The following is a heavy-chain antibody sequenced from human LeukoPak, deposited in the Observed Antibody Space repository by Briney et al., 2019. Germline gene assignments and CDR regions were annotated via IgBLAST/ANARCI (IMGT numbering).Heavy chain of an antibody. V-gene: IGHV3-7*03. J-gene: IGHJ4*02. Sequence: GGSLRLSCVASGFSFNNFGMSWVRQAPGKGLEWVANIKLDGSEKNYVDSVKGRFTISRDNTKNSLYLQMSSLRVEDTAVFYCARDQYDTWSRRGNFDSWGQGTLVIVSS. CDR2: IKLDGSEK. D-gene: IGHD3-3*01. CDR3: ARDQYDTWSRRGNFDS. CDR1: GFSFNNFG.